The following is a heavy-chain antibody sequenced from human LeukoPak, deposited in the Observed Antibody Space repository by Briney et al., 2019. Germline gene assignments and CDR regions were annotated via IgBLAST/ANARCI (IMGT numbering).Heavy chain of an antibody. Sequence: PSETLSLTCTVSGGSISSSSYYWGWIRQPPGKGLEWIGSIYYSGSTYYNPSLKSRVTISVDTFKNQFSLKLSSVTAADTAVYYCARHNGDYVTQFLDYWGQGTLVTVSS. CDR2: IYYSGST. CDR1: GGSISSSSYY. D-gene: IGHD4-17*01. CDR3: ARHNGDYVTQFLDY. V-gene: IGHV4-39*01. J-gene: IGHJ4*02.